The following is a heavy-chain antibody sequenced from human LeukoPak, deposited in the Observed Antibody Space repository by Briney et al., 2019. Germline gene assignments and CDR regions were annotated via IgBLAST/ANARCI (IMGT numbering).Heavy chain of an antibody. CDR3: AREVGYSYGHYYYYMDV. V-gene: IGHV4-34*01. Sequence: SETLSLTCAVYGGSFSGYYWSWLRQPPGKGLEWIGEINHSGSTNYNPSLKSRVTISVDTSKNQFSPKLSSVTAADTAVYYCAREVGYSYGHYYYYMDVWGKGTTVTVSS. D-gene: IGHD5-18*01. CDR2: INHSGST. J-gene: IGHJ6*03. CDR1: GGSFSGYY.